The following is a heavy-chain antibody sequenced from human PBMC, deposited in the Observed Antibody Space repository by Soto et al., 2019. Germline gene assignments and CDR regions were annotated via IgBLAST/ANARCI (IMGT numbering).Heavy chain of an antibody. V-gene: IGHV3-7*03. Sequence: EVQLVESGGGLVQPGGSLRLSCAASEFTFSNFWMSWVRQAPGKGLEGVANIKEDGSEKYYVDSVKGRFTISRDSAKKSLYLQMDSLRAEDTAVYYCARLRKGGYCDYWGQGALVTVST. CDR2: IKEDGSEK. CDR1: EFTFSNFW. D-gene: IGHD1-26*01. CDR3: ARLRKGGYCDY. J-gene: IGHJ4*02.